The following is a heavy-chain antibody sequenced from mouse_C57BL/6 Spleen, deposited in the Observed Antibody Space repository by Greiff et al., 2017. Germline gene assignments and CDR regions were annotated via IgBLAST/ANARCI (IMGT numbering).Heavy chain of an antibody. CDR1: GYTFTDYY. J-gene: IGHJ3*01. D-gene: IGHD1-1*01. Sequence: EVQLQQSGPELVKPGASVKISCKASGYTFTDYYMNWVKQSHGKSLEWIGDINPNNGGTSYNQKFKGKATLTVDKSSSTAYMELRSLTSEDSAVYYCARFSGSSFAYWGQGTLVTVSA. V-gene: IGHV1-26*01. CDR2: INPNNGGT. CDR3: ARFSGSSFAY.